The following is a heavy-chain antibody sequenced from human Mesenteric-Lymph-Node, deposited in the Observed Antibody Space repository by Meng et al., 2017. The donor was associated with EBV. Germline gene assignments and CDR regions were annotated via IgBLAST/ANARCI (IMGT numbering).Heavy chain of an antibody. Sequence: VLLVTSGAEWKKAGAAVKRSCKASGATFSTHAINWVRQAPGQGLEWMGGIIPMFGTPTYSQKFQARVTITAHESPTTAYMELSSLRFEDTAVYYCAGGREETSTPDFDYWGQGTLVTVSS. V-gene: IGHV1-69*01. CDR2: IIPMFGTP. CDR1: GATFSTHA. J-gene: IGHJ4*02. D-gene: IGHD3-16*01. CDR3: AGGREETSTPDFDY.